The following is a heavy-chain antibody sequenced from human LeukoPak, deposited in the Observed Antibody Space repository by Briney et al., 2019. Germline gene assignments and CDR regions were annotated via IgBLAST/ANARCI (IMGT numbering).Heavy chain of an antibody. Sequence: GGSLRLSCAASGFTFSSYAMSWVRQALGKGLEWVSAISGSGGSTYYADSVKGRFTISRDNSKNTLYLQMNSLRAEDTAVYYCAKGVTATPYYFDYWGQGTLVTVSS. J-gene: IGHJ4*02. D-gene: IGHD2-21*02. CDR3: AKGVTATPYYFDY. V-gene: IGHV3-23*01. CDR2: ISGSGGST. CDR1: GFTFSSYA.